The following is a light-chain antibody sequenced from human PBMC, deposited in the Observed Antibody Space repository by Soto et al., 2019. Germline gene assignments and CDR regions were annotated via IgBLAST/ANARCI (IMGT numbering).Light chain of an antibody. CDR3: SSFTRSSTYV. Sequence: QSVLTQPASVSGSPGQSNTISCTGTSSDVGAYNFVSWYQQYPGKAPKVMIYEVNNRPSGVSNRFSGSKSGNTASLTISGLQAEDEADYYCSSFTRSSTYVFGSGTKLTVL. CDR2: EVN. CDR1: SSDVGAYNF. J-gene: IGLJ1*01. V-gene: IGLV2-14*01.